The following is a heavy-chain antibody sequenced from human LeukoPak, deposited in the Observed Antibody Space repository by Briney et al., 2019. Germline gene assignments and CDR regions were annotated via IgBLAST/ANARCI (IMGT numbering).Heavy chain of an antibody. Sequence: GGSLRLSCAASGFTFSTSSMSGVRQAPARGAEWVSSFGDRSAYIYYADSVKGRFTISRDNAKNSLYLPMTGLRVDDTAVYYCPASVGEMALDYWGQGTLVTVSS. V-gene: IGHV3-21*01. D-gene: IGHD3-16*01. CDR3: PASVGEMALDY. CDR2: FGDRSAYI. J-gene: IGHJ4*02. CDR1: GFTFSTSS.